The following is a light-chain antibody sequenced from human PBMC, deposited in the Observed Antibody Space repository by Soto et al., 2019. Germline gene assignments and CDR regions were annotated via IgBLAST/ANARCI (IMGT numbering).Light chain of an antibody. Sequence: QSVLTQPPSASGTPGQRVTISCSGRSSNIGGNTVSWYQQLPGAAPKLLIYSNHQRPSGVPDRFSGSKSGTSASLAISGLQSEDEAVYYCAAWDDSLKGVVFGGGTKLTVL. CDR1: SSNIGGNT. CDR2: SNH. J-gene: IGLJ2*01. CDR3: AAWDDSLKGVV. V-gene: IGLV1-44*01.